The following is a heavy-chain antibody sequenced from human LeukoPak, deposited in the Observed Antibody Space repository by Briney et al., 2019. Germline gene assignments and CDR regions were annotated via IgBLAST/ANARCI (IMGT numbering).Heavy chain of an antibody. Sequence: GGSLRLSCAASGFTFSSYAMHWVRQAPGKGLERVAVISYDGSNKYYADSVKGRFTISRDDAKNSLYLQMNSLRDEDTAVYYCARDLVALYYFDYWGQGTLVTVSS. V-gene: IGHV3-30-3*01. D-gene: IGHD2-8*02. CDR1: GFTFSSYA. CDR2: ISYDGSNK. J-gene: IGHJ4*02. CDR3: ARDLVALYYFDY.